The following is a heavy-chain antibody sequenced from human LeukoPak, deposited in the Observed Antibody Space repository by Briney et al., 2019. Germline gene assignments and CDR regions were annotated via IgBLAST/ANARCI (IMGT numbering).Heavy chain of an antibody. CDR2: ISYDGSNK. Sequence: QPRRSLRLSCAPSGFTFSSYGMHWGRPAPRKGLGRGAVISYDGSNKYYADSVKGRFTISRDNSKNTLYLQMNSLRAEDTAVYYCAKDNTVYYYGMDVWGQGTTVTVSS. D-gene: IGHD4-17*01. J-gene: IGHJ6*02. CDR1: GFTFSSYG. V-gene: IGHV3-30*18. CDR3: AKDNTVYYYGMDV.